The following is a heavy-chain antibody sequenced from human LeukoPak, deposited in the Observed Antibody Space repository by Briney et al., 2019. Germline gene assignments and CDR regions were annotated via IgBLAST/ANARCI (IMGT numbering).Heavy chain of an antibody. V-gene: IGHV3-7*01. Sequence: GGSLRLSCAASGFTFSNYWMSWVRQAPGKGLEWVANIKQDGNEKYYVDSVKGRFTISRDNAKNSLFLQMNSPRAEDTAVYYCASGYNYGYLFDCWGQGTLVTVSS. J-gene: IGHJ4*02. CDR1: GFTFSNYW. CDR3: ASGYNYGYLFDC. D-gene: IGHD5-18*01. CDR2: IKQDGNEK.